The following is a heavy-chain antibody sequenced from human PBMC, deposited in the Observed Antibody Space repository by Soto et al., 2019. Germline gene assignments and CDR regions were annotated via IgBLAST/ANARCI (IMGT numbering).Heavy chain of an antibody. J-gene: IGHJ6*02. CDR1: GFTFSNAW. D-gene: IGHD2-2*01. V-gene: IGHV3-15*01. CDR2: IKSKTDGGTT. Sequence: GETLRLSCAASGFTFSNAWMSWVRQAPGKGLEWVGRIKSKTDGGTTDYDTPGQSRFTISRDDSKTTLYLQMNSLKHEDAAVYFYTSDSVVVPAATFYYYGMDVWGQGTTVTVSS. CDR3: TSDSVVVPAATFYYYGMDV.